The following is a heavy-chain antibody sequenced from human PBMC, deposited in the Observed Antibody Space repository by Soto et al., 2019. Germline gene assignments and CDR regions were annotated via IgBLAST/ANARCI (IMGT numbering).Heavy chain of an antibody. CDR3: AKPILEHDSYFYNGMDV. D-gene: IGHD1-1*01. J-gene: IGHJ6*02. Sequence: GGSLRLSCAASGFNFRTYGMYWVRQAPGKGLEWVAVISSDGSNEYYADSVKGRFTISRQNSKSTVYLQMNSLRAEDTAVYYYAKPILEHDSYFYNGMDVWGQGTTVTVSS. CDR2: ISSDGSNE. CDR1: GFNFRTYG. V-gene: IGHV3-30*18.